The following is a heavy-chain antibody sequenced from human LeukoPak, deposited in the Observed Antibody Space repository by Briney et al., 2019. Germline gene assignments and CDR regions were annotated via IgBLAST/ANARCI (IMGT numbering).Heavy chain of an antibody. J-gene: IGHJ6*02. CDR3: ARTPSGAFYYYGMDV. V-gene: IGHV4-4*02. Sequence: PSETLSLTCGVSGGSISNTNRWSWVRQPPGQGLEWIGEISLTGLTHYNPSLKSRGTVSLDTSKSQFSLRLSSVTAADTAVYYCARTPSGAFYYYGMDVWGQGTPVTVSS. D-gene: IGHD1-26*01. CDR2: ISLTGLT. CDR1: GGSISNTNR.